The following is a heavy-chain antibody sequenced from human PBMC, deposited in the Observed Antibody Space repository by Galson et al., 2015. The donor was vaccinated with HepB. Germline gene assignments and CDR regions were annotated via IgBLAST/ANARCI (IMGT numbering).Heavy chain of an antibody. J-gene: IGHJ4*02. CDR3: CRQGCSDGACQEPG. V-gene: IGHV3-73*01. CDR2: LGSHTTVHST. Sequence: SLRLSCAVSGFTFTGAVIHWVRQASGKGPEWLGRLGSHTTVHSTRYAAPVQGRFTLFRDDSKDTAYLQMDSLKIEDTAVYYCCRQGCSDGACQEPGWGQGTLVTVSP. D-gene: IGHD1-26*01. CDR1: GFTFTGAV.